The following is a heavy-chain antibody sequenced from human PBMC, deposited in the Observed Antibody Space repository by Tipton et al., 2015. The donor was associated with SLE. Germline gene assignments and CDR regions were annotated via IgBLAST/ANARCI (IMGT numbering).Heavy chain of an antibody. CDR3: ARDRGCSGGSCLLSYYYYYMDV. CDR1: GFTFSSYE. Sequence: SLRLSCAASGFTFSSYEMNWVRQAPGKGLEWVAVISYDGSNKYYADSVKGRFTISRDNSKNTLYLQMNSLRAEDTAVYYCARDRGCSGGSCLLSYYYYYMDVWGKGTTVTVSS. V-gene: IGHV3-30-3*01. D-gene: IGHD2-15*01. CDR2: ISYDGSNK. J-gene: IGHJ6*03.